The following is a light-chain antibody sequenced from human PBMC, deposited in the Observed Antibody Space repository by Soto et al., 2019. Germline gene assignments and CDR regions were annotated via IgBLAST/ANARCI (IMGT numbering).Light chain of an antibody. J-gene: IGLJ2*01. CDR2: GNT. V-gene: IGLV1-40*01. Sequence: QSVLTQPPSVSGAPGQRVTISCTGSSSNIGTGYDVHWYQQLPGTAPKLLIYGNTNRPSGVPDRFSGSKSGTSASLAISGLQAEDEADYYCQSYDSSLSGYAVLGGGTKLTVL. CDR1: SSNIGTGYD. CDR3: QSYDSSLSGYAV.